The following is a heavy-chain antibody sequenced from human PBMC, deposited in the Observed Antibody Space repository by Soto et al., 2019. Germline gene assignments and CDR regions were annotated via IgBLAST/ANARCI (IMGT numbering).Heavy chain of an antibody. D-gene: IGHD3-16*01. CDR3: ASAWFGVDY. V-gene: IGHV1-18*01. Sequence: QVQLVQSGAEVKKPGASVKVSCKASGYTVTSYGISWVRQAPGQGLEWMGWINPYNGNTNYPQKLQGRVNMTTDTSTSTAYMELRSLRSDYTAVYSCASAWFGVDYWGQGTLVTVSS. CDR1: GYTVTSYG. CDR2: INPYNGNT. J-gene: IGHJ4*02.